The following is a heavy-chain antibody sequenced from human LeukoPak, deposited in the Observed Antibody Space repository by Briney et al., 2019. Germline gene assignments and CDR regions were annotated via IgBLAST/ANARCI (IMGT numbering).Heavy chain of an antibody. Sequence: GASVKVSCKASGYTFTGYSMHWVRQAPGQGLEWMGWINPHSGGTKYAQKFQGRVTMTRDTSINTAYMELSRLRSDDTAVYYCARFYYGLGNYNLGLDYWGQGTLVTVSS. V-gene: IGHV1-2*02. CDR2: INPHSGGT. CDR3: ARFYYGLGNYNLGLDY. CDR1: GYTFTGYS. J-gene: IGHJ4*02. D-gene: IGHD3-10*01.